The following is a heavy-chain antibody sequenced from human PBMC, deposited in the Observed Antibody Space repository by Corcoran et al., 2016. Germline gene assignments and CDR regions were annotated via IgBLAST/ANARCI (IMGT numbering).Heavy chain of an antibody. V-gene: IGHV3-15*01. Sequence: EVQLVESGGGLVKPGGSLRLSCAASGFTFSNAWMSWVRQAPGKGLEWVGRIKSKTDGGTTDYAAPVKGRFTISRDDSKNTLYLQMNSLKTEETAVYYCTTGGDYVWGSYRRYYYYYGMDVWGQGTTVTVSS. CDR2: IKSKTDGGTT. J-gene: IGHJ6*02. D-gene: IGHD3-16*02. CDR1: GFTFSNAW. CDR3: TTGGDYVWGSYRRYYYYYGMDV.